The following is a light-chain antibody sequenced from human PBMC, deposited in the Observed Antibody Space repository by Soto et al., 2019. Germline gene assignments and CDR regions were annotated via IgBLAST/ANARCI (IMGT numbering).Light chain of an antibody. V-gene: IGLV1-40*01. J-gene: IGLJ1*01. CDR1: SSNIGAGYD. CDR2: ANS. CDR3: HSYDSSLSVYV. Sequence: QSVLTQPPSVSGAPGQRVTISCTGSSSNIGAGYDVHWYQQLPGTAPKLLIYANSNRPSGVPDRFSGSKSGTSASLAITGLQAEDEADYFCHSYDSSLSVYVFGTGTKAPS.